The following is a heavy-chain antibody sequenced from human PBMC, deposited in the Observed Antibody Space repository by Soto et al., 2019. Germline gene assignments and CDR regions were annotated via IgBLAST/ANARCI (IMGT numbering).Heavy chain of an antibody. CDR1: GFTFSNAW. CDR2: IKSKTDGGTT. V-gene: IGHV3-15*07. D-gene: IGHD3-22*01. Sequence: GGSMILSCTASGFTFSNAWMNWVRQAPGKGLEWVGRIKSKTDGGTTDYAAPVKGRFTISRDDSKNTLYLQMNSLKTEDTAVYYCTTDRLVEYYYDSSGYPGPGETDAFDIWGQGTMVTVSS. J-gene: IGHJ3*02. CDR3: TTDRLVEYYYDSSGYPGPGETDAFDI.